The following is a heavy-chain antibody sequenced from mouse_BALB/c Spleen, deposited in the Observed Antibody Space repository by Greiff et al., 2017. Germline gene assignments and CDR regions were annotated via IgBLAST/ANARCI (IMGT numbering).Heavy chain of an antibody. D-gene: IGHD2-14*01. Sequence: QVQLQQSGPELVKPGASVKISCKASGYAFSSSWMNWVKQRPGQGLEWIGRIYPGDGDTNYNGKFKGKATLTADKSSSTAYMQLSSLTSVDSAVYFCARWDRGYWGQGTTLTVSS. J-gene: IGHJ2*01. CDR2: IYPGDGDT. V-gene: IGHV1-82*01. CDR3: ARWDRGY. CDR1: GYAFSSSW.